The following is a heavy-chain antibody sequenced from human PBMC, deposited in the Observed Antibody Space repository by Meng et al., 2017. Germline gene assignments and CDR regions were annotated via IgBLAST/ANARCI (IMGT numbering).Heavy chain of an antibody. Sequence: SVKVSCKASGFTFTSSAVQWVRQARGQRIEWIGWIVVGSGNTNYAQKFQERVTITRDMSTSTAYMELSSLRSEDTAVYYCAAGVMVRGAGSMDVWGQGTTVTVSS. CDR3: AAGVMVRGAGSMDV. V-gene: IGHV1-58*01. D-gene: IGHD3-10*01. CDR1: GFTFTSSA. J-gene: IGHJ6*02. CDR2: IVVGSGNT.